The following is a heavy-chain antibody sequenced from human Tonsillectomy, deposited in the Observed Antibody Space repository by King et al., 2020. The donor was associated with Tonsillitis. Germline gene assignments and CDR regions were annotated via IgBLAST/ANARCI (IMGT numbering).Heavy chain of an antibody. Sequence: VQLVESGAEVKKPGSSVKVSCKASGGTFSSYAISWVRQAPGQGLEWMGRIIPILGIANYAQKFQGRVTITADKSTSTAYMELSSLRSEDTAVYYCASQPYCSGGSCYSNLDYWGQGTLVTVSS. CDR2: IIPILGIA. CDR1: GGTFSSYA. J-gene: IGHJ4*02. V-gene: IGHV1-69*09. CDR3: ASQPYCSGGSCYSNLDY. D-gene: IGHD2-15*01.